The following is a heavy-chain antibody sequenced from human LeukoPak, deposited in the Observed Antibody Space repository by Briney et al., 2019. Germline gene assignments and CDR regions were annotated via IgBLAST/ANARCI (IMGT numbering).Heavy chain of an antibody. D-gene: IGHD1-26*01. V-gene: IGHV4-59*01. CDR1: GGSISFYY. J-gene: IGHJ2*01. CDR2: VYNSGRT. CDR3: ARSGSSDYWYFDL. Sequence: SETLSLTCTVSGGSISFYYWTWIRQPPGKGLQWIGSVYNSGRTNSDPSLKSRVTISVDTSKNQFSLRLSSVTAADTAVYYCARSGSSDYWYFDLWGRGTLVTVSS.